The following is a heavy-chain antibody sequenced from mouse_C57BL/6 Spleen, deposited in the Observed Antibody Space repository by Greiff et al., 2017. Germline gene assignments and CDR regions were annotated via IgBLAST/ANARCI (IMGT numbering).Heavy chain of an antibody. V-gene: IGHV1-15*01. D-gene: IGHD1-1*01. CDR1: GYTFTDYE. J-gene: IGHJ4*01. CDR2: IDPETGGT. CDR3: TRPSPYYYGSSTYAMDY. Sequence: QVQLKESGPELVKPGASVKIPCKASGYTFTDYEMHWVKQTPVHGLEWIGAIDPETGGTAYNQKFKGKAILTADKSSSTAYMELRSLTSEDSAVYYCTRPSPYYYGSSTYAMDYWGQGTSVTVSS.